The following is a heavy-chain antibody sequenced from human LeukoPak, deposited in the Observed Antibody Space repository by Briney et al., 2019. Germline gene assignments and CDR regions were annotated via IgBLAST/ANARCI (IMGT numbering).Heavy chain of an antibody. CDR3: ARAGDYGGKPDAFDI. V-gene: IGHV1-58*02. CDR1: GFTFTSSA. D-gene: IGHD4-23*01. Sequence: SVKVSCKASGFTFTSSAMQWVRQARGQRLEWIGWIVVGSGNTNYAQKFQERVTITRDMSTSTAYMGLSSLRSEDTAVYYCARAGDYGGKPDAFDIWGQGTMVTVSS. CDR2: IVVGSGNT. J-gene: IGHJ3*02.